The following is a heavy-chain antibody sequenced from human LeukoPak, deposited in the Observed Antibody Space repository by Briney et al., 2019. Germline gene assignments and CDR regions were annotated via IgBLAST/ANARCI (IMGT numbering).Heavy chain of an antibody. CDR3: ARNYYDSSGYPDAFDI. V-gene: IGHV3-66*01. Sequence: GGSLRLSCAASGFTVSSNYMSWVRQAPGKGLERVSVIYSGGSTYYADSVKGRFTISRDNSKNTLYLQMNSLRAEDTAVYYCARNYYDSSGYPDAFDIWGQGTMVTVSS. CDR1: GFTVSSNY. CDR2: IYSGGST. D-gene: IGHD3-22*01. J-gene: IGHJ3*02.